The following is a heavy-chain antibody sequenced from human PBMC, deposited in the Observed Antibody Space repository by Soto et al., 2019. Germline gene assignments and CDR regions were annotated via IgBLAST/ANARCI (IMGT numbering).Heavy chain of an antibody. D-gene: IGHD2-8*01. Sequence: QVQLQESGPGLVKPSQTLSVTCTVSGCSVSSDDYSWSWIRQHPGKGLEWIGYIRDSGSTYYNPSLEGRVPISVDTSKNQCSLRLRSVTAADTAVYYCARAMANYFDYWGQGTLVTASS. J-gene: IGHJ4*02. CDR2: IRDSGST. CDR3: ARAMANYFDY. CDR1: GCSVSSDDYS. V-gene: IGHV4-31*03.